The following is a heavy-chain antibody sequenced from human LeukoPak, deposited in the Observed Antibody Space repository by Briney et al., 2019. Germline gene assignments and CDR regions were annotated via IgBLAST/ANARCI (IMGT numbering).Heavy chain of an antibody. CDR1: GFTFSSYS. V-gene: IGHV3-7*02. J-gene: IGHJ4*02. CDR3: ARSIAAAGHFDY. Sequence: GGSLRLSCAASGFTFSSYSMNWVRQAPGKGLEWVANIKQDGSEKYYVDSVKGRFTTSRDNAKNSLYLQMNSLRAEDTAVYYCARSIAAAGHFDYWGQGTLVTVSS. CDR2: IKQDGSEK. D-gene: IGHD6-13*01.